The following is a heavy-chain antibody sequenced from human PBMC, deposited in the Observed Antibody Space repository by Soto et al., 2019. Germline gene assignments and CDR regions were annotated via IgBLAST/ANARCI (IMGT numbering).Heavy chain of an antibody. CDR1: GGSISSGDYY. Sequence: SETLSLTCTVSGGSISSGDYYWSWIRQPPGKGLEWIGYIYYSGSTYYNPSLKSRVTISVDTSKNQFSLKLSSVTAADTAVYYCARDRGDYVYGMDVWGQGTTVTVSS. CDR3: ARDRGDYVYGMDV. CDR2: IYYSGST. V-gene: IGHV4-30-4*01. J-gene: IGHJ6*02. D-gene: IGHD4-17*01.